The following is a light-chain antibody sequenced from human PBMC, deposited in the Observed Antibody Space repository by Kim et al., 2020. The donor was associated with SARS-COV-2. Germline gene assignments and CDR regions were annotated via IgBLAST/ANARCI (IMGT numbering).Light chain of an antibody. CDR3: LQDYSYPWT. CDR1: QDIRRD. Sequence: ASAGDRVIITCRASQDIRRDLGWYQQNPGTAPKLLIYAASSLQSGVPSRFSGSGSGSDFTLTISSLQPEDFATYYCLQDYSYPWTFGQGTKVDIK. V-gene: IGKV1-6*01. CDR2: AAS. J-gene: IGKJ1*01.